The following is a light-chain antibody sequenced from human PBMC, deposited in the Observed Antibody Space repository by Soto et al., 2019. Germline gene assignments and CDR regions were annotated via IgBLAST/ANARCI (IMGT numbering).Light chain of an antibody. J-gene: IGLJ1*01. CDR1: SSNIGAGYD. CDR3: QSHDSISYV. Sequence: QSVLTQPSSVSGAPGQRVTISCTGSSSNIGAGYDVHWYRQLPGTAPKLLIYGNNNRPSGVPDRFSGSKSGTSASLAITGLQAEDEADYYCQSHDSISYVFGTGTKLTVL. CDR2: GNN. V-gene: IGLV1-40*01.